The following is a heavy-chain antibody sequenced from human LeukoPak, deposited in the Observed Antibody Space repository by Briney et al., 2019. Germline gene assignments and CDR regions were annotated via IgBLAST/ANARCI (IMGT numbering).Heavy chain of an antibody. V-gene: IGHV3-74*01. Sequence: GGSLRLSCAASGFTFSNYWMHWVRQAPGEALMWVSRIKSDGSSATYADSVKGRFTISRDNAKNTLYLQMNSLRAEDTAVYYCSRDSLSSCGGDCYSGLDVWGQGTTVTVSS. D-gene: IGHD2-21*02. CDR3: SRDSLSSCGGDCYSGLDV. J-gene: IGHJ6*02. CDR2: IKSDGSSA. CDR1: GFTFSNYW.